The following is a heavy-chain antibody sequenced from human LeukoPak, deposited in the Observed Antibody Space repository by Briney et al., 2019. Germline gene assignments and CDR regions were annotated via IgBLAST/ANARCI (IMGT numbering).Heavy chain of an antibody. CDR2: ITASGTAI. CDR1: GFTFSSYS. V-gene: IGHV3-48*02. J-gene: IGHJ4*02. D-gene: IGHD1-26*01. CDR3: ASSGSYRFDY. Sequence: PGGSLRISCAASGFTFSSYSMNWVRQAPGKGLEWVSHITASGTAIFYADSVKGRFTISRDNAKNSLYLQMNSLRDEDTAVYYCASSGSYRFDYWGQGTLVTVSS.